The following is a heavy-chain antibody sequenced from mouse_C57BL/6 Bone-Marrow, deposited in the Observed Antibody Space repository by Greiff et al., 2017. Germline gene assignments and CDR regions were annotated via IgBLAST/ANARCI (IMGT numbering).Heavy chain of an antibody. V-gene: IGHV14-4*01. CDR2: IDPENGDI. D-gene: IGHD1-1*01. CDR1: GFNIKDDY. Sequence: VQLQQSGAELVRPGASVKLSCTASGFNIKDDYMHWVKQRPEQGLEWIGWIDPENGDIEYASKFQGKATITADTSSNTAYLQLSSLTSEDTAVYYCTPDYYGSSYGYWGQGTTLTVSS. CDR3: TPDYYGSSYGY. J-gene: IGHJ2*01.